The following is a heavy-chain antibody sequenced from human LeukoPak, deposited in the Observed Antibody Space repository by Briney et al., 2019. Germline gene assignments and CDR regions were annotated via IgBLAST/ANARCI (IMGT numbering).Heavy chain of an antibody. CDR2: IYYTGRT. CDR1: GDSITGYY. V-gene: IGHV4-59*01. CDR3: ARRDY. J-gene: IGHJ4*02. Sequence: SETLSLTCTVSGDSITGYYWNWIRQPPGKGLEWIGYIYYTGRTNYNPSLTSRVTISVDTSKNQFSLKLSSVTAADTAVYYCARRDYWGQGTLVTVSS.